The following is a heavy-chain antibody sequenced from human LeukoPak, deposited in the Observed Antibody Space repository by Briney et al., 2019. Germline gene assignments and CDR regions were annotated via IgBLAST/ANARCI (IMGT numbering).Heavy chain of an antibody. CDR1: GYTFTGYY. Sequence: ASVKVSCKASGYTFTGYYMHWVRQAPGQGLDGMGWINPNSGGSNYEQKFQGWVSMTRDTSISTAYMELSRMRCVGADVYYGERDRLVRMVRGDFSLGYWGQGTLVTVSS. V-gene: IGHV1-2*04. J-gene: IGHJ4*02. CDR2: INPNSGGS. D-gene: IGHD3-10*01. CDR3: ERDRLVRMVRGDFSLGY.